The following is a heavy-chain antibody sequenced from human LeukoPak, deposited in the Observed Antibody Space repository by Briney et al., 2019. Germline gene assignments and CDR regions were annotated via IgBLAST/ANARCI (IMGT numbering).Heavy chain of an antibody. CDR3: AGVDTAMGALLH. CDR1: GFTFSSYG. J-gene: IGHJ4*02. D-gene: IGHD5-18*01. V-gene: IGHV3-33*01. Sequence: PGGSLRLSCAASGFTFSSYGMHWVRQAPGKGLEWVAVIWYDGSNKYYADSVKGRFTISRDNSKNTLYLQMDSLRAEDTAVYYCAGVDTAMGALLHWGQGTLVTVSS. CDR2: IWYDGSNK.